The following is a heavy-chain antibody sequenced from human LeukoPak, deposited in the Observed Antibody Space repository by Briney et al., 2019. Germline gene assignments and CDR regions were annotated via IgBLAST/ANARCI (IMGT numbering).Heavy chain of an antibody. J-gene: IGHJ4*02. V-gene: IGHV4-38-2*02. CDR3: ARGYNVLTGYYYFDY. CDR2: IYHSGST. Sequence: SETLSLTCTVSGYSISSGYFWGWIRQPPGKGLECIGTIYHSGSTYYNPSLKSRVTISVDTSKSQFSLKLNSVTAADTAVYYCARGYNVLTGYYYFDYWGQGTLVTVSS. CDR1: GYSISSGYF. D-gene: IGHD3-9*01.